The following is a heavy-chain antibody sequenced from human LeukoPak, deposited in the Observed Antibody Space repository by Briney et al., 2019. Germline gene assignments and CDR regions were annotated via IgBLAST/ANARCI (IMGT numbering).Heavy chain of an antibody. CDR3: TKDQVATTILGD. Sequence: PGGSLRPSCAASGFTFSSYAMSWVRQAPGKGLEWVSAISGSGGSTYYADSVKGRFTISRDNSKNTLYLQMNSLRAEDTAVYYCTKDQVATTILGDWGQGTLVTVSS. CDR1: GFTFSSYA. CDR2: ISGSGGST. V-gene: IGHV3-23*01. D-gene: IGHD5-24*01. J-gene: IGHJ4*02.